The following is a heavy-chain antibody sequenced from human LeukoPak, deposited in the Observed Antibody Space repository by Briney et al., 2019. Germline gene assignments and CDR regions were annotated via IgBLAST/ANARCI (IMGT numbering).Heavy chain of an antibody. CDR1: GFTFSDYY. V-gene: IGHV3-11*01. Sequence: KTGGSLRLSCAASGFTFSDYYMSWIRQAPGKGLGWVSYISSSGSTIYYADSVKGRFTISRDNAKNSLYLQMNSLRAEDTAVYYCARGGGMATIIVRWSYYYGMDVWGQGTTVTVSS. J-gene: IGHJ6*02. CDR3: ARGGGMATIIVRWSYYYGMDV. CDR2: ISSSGSTI. D-gene: IGHD5-24*01.